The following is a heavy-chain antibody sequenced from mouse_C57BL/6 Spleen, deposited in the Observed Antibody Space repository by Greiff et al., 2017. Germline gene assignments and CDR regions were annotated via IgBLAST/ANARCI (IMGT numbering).Heavy chain of an antibody. V-gene: IGHV1-63*01. CDR3: ARAGDVDSLFYIGD. CDR2: IYPGGGIT. Sequence: QVQLQQSGAELVRPGTSVKMSCKASGYTFTNYWIGWAKQRPGHGLEWIGDIYPGGGITNYNEKFTGKATLNADKSSSTAYMQFSSLTSEDSAIYYCARAGDVDSLFYIGDWGQGTTLTGSS. CDR1: GYTFTNYW. D-gene: IGHD3-3*01. J-gene: IGHJ2*01.